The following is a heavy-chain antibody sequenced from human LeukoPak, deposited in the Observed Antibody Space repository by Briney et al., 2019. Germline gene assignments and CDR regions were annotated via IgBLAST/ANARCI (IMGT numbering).Heavy chain of an antibody. D-gene: IGHD1-26*01. J-gene: IGHJ4*02. CDR3: ARVSAYSGSYYSGFDY. Sequence: GGSLRLSCAASGFTFSRYGMHWVRQAPGKGLGRVTVISYDGTNKYFADSVKGRFTIYRDNSKNTLYLQMNSLRTEDTAVYFCARVSAYSGSYYSGFDYWGQGTLDSVSS. CDR1: GFTFSRYG. CDR2: ISYDGTNK. V-gene: IGHV3-30*03.